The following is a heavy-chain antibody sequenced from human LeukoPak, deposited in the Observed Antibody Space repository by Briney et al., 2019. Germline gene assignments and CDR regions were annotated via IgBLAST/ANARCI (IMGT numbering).Heavy chain of an antibody. V-gene: IGHV3-7*01. CDR1: GFTFSSYW. CDR3: ARVRVVRYYDAFDI. D-gene: IGHD3-10*01. CDR2: IKQDGSEK. J-gene: IGHJ3*02. Sequence: PGGSLRLSCAASGFTFSSYWMSWVRQAPGKGLEWVANIKQDGSEKYYVDSVKGRFTISRDNAKNSLYLQMNSLRAEDTAVYSCARVRVVRYYDAFDIWGQGTMVTVSS.